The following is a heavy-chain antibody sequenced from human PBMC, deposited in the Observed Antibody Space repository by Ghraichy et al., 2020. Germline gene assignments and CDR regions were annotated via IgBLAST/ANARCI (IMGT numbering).Heavy chain of an antibody. D-gene: IGHD3-10*01. Sequence: SETLSLTCTVSGGSISSSSYYWGWIRQPPGKGLEWIGSIYYSGSTYYNPSLKSRVTISVDTYKNQFSLKLSSVTAADTAVYYCARLLWFGELPRGVYAFDIWGQGTMVTVSS. CDR2: IYYSGST. J-gene: IGHJ3*02. CDR3: ARLLWFGELPRGVYAFDI. CDR1: GGSISSSSYY. V-gene: IGHV4-39*07.